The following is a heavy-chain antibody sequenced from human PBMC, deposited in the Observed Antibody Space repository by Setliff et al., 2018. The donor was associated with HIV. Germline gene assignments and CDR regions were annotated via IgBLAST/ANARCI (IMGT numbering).Heavy chain of an antibody. V-gene: IGHV4-59*01. CDR3: ASLTDYGGDSGSH. Sequence: SETLSLTCSVSGGSMSNYYWSWVRQPPGKGLEWMGDIFHTGSSTYNPSLRSRVSWSVDTSKNQFSLRLSAVTAAYTAVYYCASLTDYGGDSGSHWGQGTLVTVSS. J-gene: IGHJ4*02. D-gene: IGHD4-17*01. CDR1: GGSMSNYY. CDR2: IFHTGSS.